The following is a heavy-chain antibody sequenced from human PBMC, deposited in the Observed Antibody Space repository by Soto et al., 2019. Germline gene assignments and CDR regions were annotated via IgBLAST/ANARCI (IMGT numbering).Heavy chain of an antibody. J-gene: IGHJ6*02. CDR1: GFTVSLNY. Sequence: GGSLRLSCAASGFTVSLNYMTWVRQAPGKGLEWVSVINGGGTTYYADSVKGRFSISRDDSKNTLYLQMNSLRAEDTAVYYCARENYYYGMDVWGQGTTVPVSS. CDR2: INGGGTT. V-gene: IGHV3-66*01. CDR3: ARENYYYGMDV.